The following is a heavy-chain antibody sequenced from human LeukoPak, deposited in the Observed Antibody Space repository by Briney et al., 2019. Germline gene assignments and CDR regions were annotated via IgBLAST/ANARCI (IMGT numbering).Heavy chain of an antibody. CDR2: IHYSGGT. CDR3: ARPQRYSMYALDY. V-gene: IGHV4-39*01. D-gene: IGHD5/OR15-5a*01. CDR1: GGSITSNNCY. Sequence: KPSETLSLTCSVSGGSITSNNCYWGWIRQPPGKGLEWIASIHYSGGTYYNPSLKGRVTIPVDTSKNQFSLKLSSVTAADTAVYYCARPQRYSMYALDYWGQGTLVTVSS. J-gene: IGHJ4*02.